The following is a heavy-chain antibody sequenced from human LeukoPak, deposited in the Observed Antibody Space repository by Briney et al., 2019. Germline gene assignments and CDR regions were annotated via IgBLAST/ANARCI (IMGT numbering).Heavy chain of an antibody. J-gene: IGHJ6*02. V-gene: IGHV3-23*01. D-gene: IGHD6-19*01. Sequence: PGGSLRLSCAASGFTFSSYAMSWVRQAPGKGLEWVSAISGSGGSTYYADSVKGRFTISRDNAKNSLYLQMNSLRAEDTAVYYCARDRVIAVAGTPKYYDGMDVWGQGTTVTVSS. CDR2: ISGSGGST. CDR1: GFTFSSYA. CDR3: ARDRVIAVAGTPKYYDGMDV.